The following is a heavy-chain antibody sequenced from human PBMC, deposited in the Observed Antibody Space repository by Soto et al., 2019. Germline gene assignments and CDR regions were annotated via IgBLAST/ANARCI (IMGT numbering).Heavy chain of an antibody. CDR2: ISVSGGST. D-gene: IGHD6-19*01. CDR1: GFTFSIYA. V-gene: IGHV3-23*01. J-gene: IGHJ5*02. Sequence: QSGGSLRLSCAASGFTFSIYAMSWVRQSPGKGLEWVSAISVSGGSTYYADSVKGRFTISRDNSKNTLYLQMNSLRAEDTAVYYCAKDQKQWLVNNWFDPWGQGTRVTV. CDR3: AKDQKQWLVNNWFDP.